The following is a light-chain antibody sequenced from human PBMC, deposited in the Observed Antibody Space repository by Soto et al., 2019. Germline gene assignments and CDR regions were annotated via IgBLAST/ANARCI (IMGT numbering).Light chain of an antibody. CDR3: CSYAGSNTWV. J-gene: IGLJ3*02. V-gene: IGLV2-11*02. CDR2: AVT. CDR1: SSDVGGYNY. Sequence: QSDLTQPRSVSGSPGQSVTISCNGASSDVGGYNYVSWHQQHPGKAPKLIIFAVTQRPSGVPDRFSGSKSGNTASLTISGLQADDEADYYCCSYAGSNTWVFGGGTKLTVL.